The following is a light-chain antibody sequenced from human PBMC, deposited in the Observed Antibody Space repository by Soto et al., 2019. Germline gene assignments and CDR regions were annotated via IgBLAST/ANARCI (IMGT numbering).Light chain of an antibody. V-gene: IGKV3D-15*01. J-gene: IGKJ4*01. Sequence: EIVLTQSPATLSLSPGERATLSCRASQSVGNNLAWYQQKPGQAPGLLIYEASTRATGIPARFSGSGSGTDLTLTITSLQSEDFAVYYCQEYNNWRTITFGGGTKVDIK. CDR1: QSVGNN. CDR3: QEYNNWRTIT. CDR2: EAS.